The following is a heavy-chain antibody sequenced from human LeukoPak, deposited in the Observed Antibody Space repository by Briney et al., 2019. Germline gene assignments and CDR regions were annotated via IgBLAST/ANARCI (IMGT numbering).Heavy chain of an antibody. CDR1: GFTFTDYY. J-gene: IGHJ3*02. CDR2: IGNSGNAI. CDR3: ARGYRAFDI. D-gene: IGHD2-15*01. Sequence: PGGSLRLSCAASGFTFTDYYMTWIRQAPGKGLELVSYIGNSGNAIYYADSLKGRFTISRDNAMNSLYLQMNSLRAEDTAVYYCARGYRAFDIWGQGTMVTVSS. V-gene: IGHV3-11*04.